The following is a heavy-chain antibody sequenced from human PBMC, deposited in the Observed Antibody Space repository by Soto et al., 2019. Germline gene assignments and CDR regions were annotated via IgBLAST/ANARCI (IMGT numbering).Heavy chain of an antibody. CDR2: ISYDGSNK. J-gene: IGHJ1*01. CDR1: GFTFSSYA. V-gene: IGHV3-30-3*01. D-gene: IGHD6-13*01. CDR3: ARDWESSSSNAEYFQH. Sequence: QVQLVESGGGVVQPGRSLRLSCAASGFTFSSYAMHWVRQAPGKGLEWVAVISYDGSNKYYADSVKGRFTISRDNSKNXLYLQMNSLRAEDTAVYYCARDWESSSSNAEYFQHWGQGTLVTVSS.